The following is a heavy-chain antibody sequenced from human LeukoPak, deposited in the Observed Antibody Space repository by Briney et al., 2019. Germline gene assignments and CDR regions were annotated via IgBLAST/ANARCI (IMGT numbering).Heavy chain of an antibody. D-gene: IGHD6-19*01. CDR2: INPNSGGT. Sequence: ASVKVSCKASGYTFTGYYMHWVRQAPGQGLEWMGGINPNSGGTNYAQKFQGRVTMTRDTSISTAYMELSRLRSDDTAVYYCARVPRSIAVAGMAYFDYWGQGTLVTVSS. CDR1: GYTFTGYY. V-gene: IGHV1-2*02. J-gene: IGHJ4*02. CDR3: ARVPRSIAVAGMAYFDY.